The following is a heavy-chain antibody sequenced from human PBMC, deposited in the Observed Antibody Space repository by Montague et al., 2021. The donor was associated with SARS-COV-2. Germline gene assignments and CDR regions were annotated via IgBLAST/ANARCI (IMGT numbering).Heavy chain of an antibody. J-gene: IGHJ6*02. CDR2: VTGSGGAT. CDR1: GFTFSTYA. Sequence: SLSLSWAASGFTFSTYAMSWVRQAPGKGLEWVSSVTGSGGATYYADSVKGRFTISRDNSKNTVLLHMNSLRAEDTAVYYCARHVGMERVTYGMDVWGQGTTVTVSS. CDR3: ARHVGMERVTYGMDV. V-gene: IGHV3-23*01. D-gene: IGHD3-3*01.